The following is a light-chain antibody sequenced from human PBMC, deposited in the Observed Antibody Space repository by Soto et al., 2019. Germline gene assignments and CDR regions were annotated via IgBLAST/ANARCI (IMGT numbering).Light chain of an antibody. CDR3: HQYNNWPRTT. CDR2: GAS. CDR1: QSISSN. V-gene: IGKV3-15*01. Sequence: EIVMTQSPATLSVSPGERATLSCRASQSISSNLAWYQQKPGQAPRLLLYGASTRATDIPARFSGSGSGTEFTLSSTGLQSEDFAVYYCHQYNNWPRTTFGGGTKVEIK. J-gene: IGKJ4*02.